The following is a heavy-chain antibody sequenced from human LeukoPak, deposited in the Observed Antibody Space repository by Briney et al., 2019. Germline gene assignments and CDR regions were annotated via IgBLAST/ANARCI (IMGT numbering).Heavy chain of an antibody. D-gene: IGHD1-26*01. Sequence: GGSLRLSCTASGFTFGDYAMSWVRQAPGKGLEWVGVITSKTYGAKTDYAASVKGRFTISRDDSKSIAYLQMNSLKSEDRAVYYCSRHIVGARTFFDYWGQGALVTVSS. CDR3: SRHIVGARTFFDY. CDR2: ITSKTYGAKT. J-gene: IGHJ4*02. V-gene: IGHV3-49*04. CDR1: GFTFGDYA.